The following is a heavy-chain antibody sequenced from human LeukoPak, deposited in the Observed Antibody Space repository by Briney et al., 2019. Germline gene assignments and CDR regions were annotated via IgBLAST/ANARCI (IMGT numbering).Heavy chain of an antibody. CDR2: INHSGST. J-gene: IGHJ6*02. CDR3: ARGRKTRYGSGSPWAYGMDV. V-gene: IGHV4-34*01. CDR1: GGSFSGYY. Sequence: SETLSLTCAVYGGSFSGYYWSWIRQPPGKGLEWIGEINHSGSTNYNPSLKSRVTISVDTSKNQFSLKLSSVTAADTAVYYCARGRKTRYGSGSPWAYGMDVWGQGTTVTVSS. D-gene: IGHD3-10*01.